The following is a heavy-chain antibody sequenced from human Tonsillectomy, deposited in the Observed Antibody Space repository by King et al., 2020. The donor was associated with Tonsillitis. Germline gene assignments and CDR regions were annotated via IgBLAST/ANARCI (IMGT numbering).Heavy chain of an antibody. J-gene: IGHJ4*01. Sequence: VQLVESGGGLVQPGGSLRLSCAASGFTFSSYGMSWVRQAPGKGLEWVSDISESGDNTFYTDSVKGRFTISRDNSKNTLYLQMSTLGAEDTAVYYCAKVVDPPMVKYFESWGHGSLVTVSS. V-gene: IGHV3-23*04. D-gene: IGHD5-18*01. CDR1: GFTFSSYG. CDR3: AKVVDPPMVKYFES. CDR2: ISESGDNT.